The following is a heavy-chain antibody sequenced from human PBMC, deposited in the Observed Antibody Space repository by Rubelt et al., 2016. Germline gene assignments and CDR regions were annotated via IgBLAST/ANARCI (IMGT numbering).Heavy chain of an antibody. CDR3: ARRVRGVEKNWFDP. J-gene: IGHJ5*02. D-gene: IGHD3-10*01. CDR2: ISSSSSYI. V-gene: IGHV3-21*01. Sequence: VSSISSSSSYIYYADSVKGRFTISRDNAKNSLYLQMNSLRAEDTAVYYCARRVRGVEKNWFDPWGQGTLVTVSS.